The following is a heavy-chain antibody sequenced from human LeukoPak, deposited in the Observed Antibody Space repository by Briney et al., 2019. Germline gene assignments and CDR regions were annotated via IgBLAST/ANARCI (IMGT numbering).Heavy chain of an antibody. CDR3: VRGTGSFGS. CDR1: GDSVSSNSAA. J-gene: IGHJ4*02. CDR2: TYFRSKWYN. D-gene: IGHD7-27*01. Sequence: SQTLSLTCAISGDSVSSNSAAWNWIRQSPSRGLEWLGRTYFRSKWYNDYAVSVKSRISISADTSKNHFSLQLSSVTPDDTAVYYCVRGTGSFGSWGQGALVIVSS. V-gene: IGHV6-1*01.